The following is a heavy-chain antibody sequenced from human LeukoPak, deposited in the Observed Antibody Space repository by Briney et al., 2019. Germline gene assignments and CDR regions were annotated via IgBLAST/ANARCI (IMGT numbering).Heavy chain of an antibody. J-gene: IGHJ4*02. D-gene: IGHD3-22*01. CDR1: VYTFTIYG. CDR3: ARSRITMIVPDY. V-gene: IGHV1-18*01. CDR2: ISAYNGNT. Sequence: ASVTVSSKASVYTFTIYGISWVRQAPGQGRGWMGWISAYNGNTNYAQKLQGRVTMTTDTSTSTAYMELRSLRSGDTAVYYCARSRITMIVPDYWGQGTLVTVSS.